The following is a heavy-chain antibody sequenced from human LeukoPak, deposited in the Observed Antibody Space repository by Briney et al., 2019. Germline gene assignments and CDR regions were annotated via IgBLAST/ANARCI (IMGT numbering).Heavy chain of an antibody. V-gene: IGHV3-48*01. CDR1: GFSFSTDS. CDR2: ISSNSAST. CDR3: ARETDSSNTYYYFDY. J-gene: IGHJ4*02. Sequence: GGSLRLSCAASGFSFSTDSMNWVRQVPGKGLEWISYISSNSASTYYADSVKGRFTISRDNAKNSLYLHMNSLRAEDTAVYYCARETDSSNTYYYFDYWGQGTLLTVSS. D-gene: IGHD3-10*01.